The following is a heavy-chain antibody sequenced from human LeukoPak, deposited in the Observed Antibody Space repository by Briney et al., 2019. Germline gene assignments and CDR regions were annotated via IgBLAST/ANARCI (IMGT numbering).Heavy chain of an antibody. CDR2: IYTSGST. CDR3: ARDTRSYDILTGYYTSYFDY. CDR1: GGSISSGSYY. V-gene: IGHV4-61*02. D-gene: IGHD3-9*01. Sequence: PSETLSLTCTVSGGSISSGSYYWSWIRQPAGKGLEWTGRIYTSGSTNYNPSLKSRVTISVDTSKNQFSLKLSSVTAADTAVYYCARDTRSYDILTGYYTSYFDYWGQGTLVTVSS. J-gene: IGHJ4*02.